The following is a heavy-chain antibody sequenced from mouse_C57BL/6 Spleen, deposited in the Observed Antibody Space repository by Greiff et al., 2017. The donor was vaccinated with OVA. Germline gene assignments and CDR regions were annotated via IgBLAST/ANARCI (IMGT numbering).Heavy chain of an antibody. CDR3: TRDGNYVEYYFDY. D-gene: IGHD2-1*01. CDR2: ISSGGDYI. J-gene: IGHJ2*01. Sequence: EVKLVESGEGLVKPGGSLKLSCAASGFTFSSYAMSWVRQTPEQRLEWVAYISSGGDYIYYADTVKGRFTISRDNARNTLYLQMSSLKSEDTAMYYCTRDGNYVEYYFDYWGQGTTLTVSS. CDR1: GFTFSSYA. V-gene: IGHV5-9-1*02.